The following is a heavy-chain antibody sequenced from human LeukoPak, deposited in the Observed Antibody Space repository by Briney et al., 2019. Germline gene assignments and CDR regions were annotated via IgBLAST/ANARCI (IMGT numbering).Heavy chain of an antibody. V-gene: IGHV3-9*01. Sequence: GGSLRLSCAASGFTFDDYAMHWVRQAPGKGLERVSGISWNSGSIGYADSVKGRFTISRDNAKNSLYLQMNSLRAEDTALYYCAKDMVGSSWRYFDYWGQGTLVTVSS. D-gene: IGHD6-13*01. CDR3: AKDMVGSSWRYFDY. CDR2: ISWNSGSI. CDR1: GFTFDDYA. J-gene: IGHJ4*02.